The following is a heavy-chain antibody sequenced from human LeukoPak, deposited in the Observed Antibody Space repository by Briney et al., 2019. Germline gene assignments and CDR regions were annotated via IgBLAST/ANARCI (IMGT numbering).Heavy chain of an antibody. Sequence: ASVKVSCTASGYTFTGYYMHWVRQAPGQGLEWMGWINPNSGGTNYAQKFQGRVTMTRDTSINTAYMELSRLRSDDTAVYYCARDRTGAWFDPWGQGTLVTVSS. D-gene: IGHD7-27*01. J-gene: IGHJ5*02. CDR1: GYTFTGYY. V-gene: IGHV1-2*02. CDR2: INPNSGGT. CDR3: ARDRTGAWFDP.